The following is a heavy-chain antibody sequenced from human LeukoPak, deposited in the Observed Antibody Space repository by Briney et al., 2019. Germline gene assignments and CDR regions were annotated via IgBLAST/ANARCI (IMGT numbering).Heavy chain of an antibody. CDR2: IYSGGDT. CDR1: GFTVSSNY. Sequence: GGSLRLSCAASGFTVSSNYVSWVRQAPGKGLEWVSVIYSGGDTYYADSVKGRFTLSRDNSKNLLYHQMNSLRAEDTAVYYCARGGAARSAGHWGQGTLVTVSS. D-gene: IGHD6-6*01. CDR3: ARGGAARSAGH. V-gene: IGHV3-53*01. J-gene: IGHJ4*02.